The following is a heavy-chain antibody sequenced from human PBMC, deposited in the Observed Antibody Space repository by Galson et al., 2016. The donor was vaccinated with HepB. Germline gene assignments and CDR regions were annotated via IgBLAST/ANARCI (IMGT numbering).Heavy chain of an antibody. CDR3: ARGRGFRGYCSGGNCYAPWFDP. CDR1: GGSFSGYS. V-gene: IGHV4-34*01. D-gene: IGHD2-15*01. J-gene: IGHJ5*02. Sequence: SETLSLTCAVSGGSFSGYSWSWIRQPPGKGLEWIGEINHGGGTNYNPSLKSRVTLSVDTSKNQFSLELRNLTAADTAVYFCARGRGFRGYCSGGNCYAPWFDPWGQGTLVTVSS. CDR2: INHGGGT.